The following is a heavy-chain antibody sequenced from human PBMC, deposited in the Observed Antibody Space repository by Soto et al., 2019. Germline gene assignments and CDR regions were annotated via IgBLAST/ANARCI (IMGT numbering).Heavy chain of an antibody. V-gene: IGHV4-59*01. CDR2: IYFSGTT. CDR3: APRDGHFDY. Sequence: SETLSLSCTVSGGSINSYYWSWIRQPPGKGLEWIGHIYFSGTTKNNPSLKSRVTISIDTSKNQFSLKLSSVTAADTAVYYCAPRDGHFDYWGQGTLVTVS. CDR1: GGSINSYY. J-gene: IGHJ4*02.